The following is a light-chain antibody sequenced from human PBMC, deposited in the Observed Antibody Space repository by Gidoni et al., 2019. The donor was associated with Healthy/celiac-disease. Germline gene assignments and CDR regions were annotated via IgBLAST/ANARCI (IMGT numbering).Light chain of an antibody. Sequence: EIVLTQSPATLSLSPGERATLSCRASQSVSSYLAWYQQKPGQAPRLLIYDASNRATGIPARFSGSGSGTDFTLTISSREPEDVAVYDCQQRSNWHPRAFTFGPXTKVDIK. V-gene: IGKV3-11*01. CDR1: QSVSSY. J-gene: IGKJ3*01. CDR2: DAS. CDR3: QQRSNWHPRAFT.